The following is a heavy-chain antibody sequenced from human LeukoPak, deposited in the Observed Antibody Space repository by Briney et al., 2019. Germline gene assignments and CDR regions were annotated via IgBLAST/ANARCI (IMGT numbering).Heavy chain of an antibody. CDR2: MNPNSGNT. Sequence: ASVKVSCKASGYTFTSYDINWVRQATGQGLEWMGWMNPNSGNTGYAQKFQGRVTMTRNTSISTAYMELSSLRSEDTAVYYCARVEVYCSSISCYLGYNWFDPWGQGTLVTVSS. V-gene: IGHV1-8*01. D-gene: IGHD2-2*01. CDR1: GYTFTSYD. CDR3: ARVEVYCSSISCYLGYNWFDP. J-gene: IGHJ5*02.